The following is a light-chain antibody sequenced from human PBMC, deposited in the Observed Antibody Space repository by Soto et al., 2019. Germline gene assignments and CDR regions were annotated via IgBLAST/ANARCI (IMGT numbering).Light chain of an antibody. CDR3: QVWDSSTV. CDR2: RDS. V-gene: IGLV3-9*01. J-gene: IGLJ2*01. Sequence: SYELTQPLSVSVALGQTARITCGGNNIGSKNVHWYQQKPGQAPVLVIYRDSNRPPGIPERFSGSNSGNTATLTISRSQAGDEADYYCQVWDSSTVFGGGTKLTVL. CDR1: NIGSKN.